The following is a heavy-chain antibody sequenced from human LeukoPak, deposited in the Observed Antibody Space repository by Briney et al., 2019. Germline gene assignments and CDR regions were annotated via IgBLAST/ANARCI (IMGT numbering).Heavy chain of an antibody. V-gene: IGHV3-23*01. D-gene: IGHD2-15*01. J-gene: IGHJ4*02. Sequence: HPGGSLRLSCAASGFTFSSYAMSWVRQAPGKGLEWVSAISGSGGSTYYADSVKGRFTISRDNSKNTLYLQMNSLRAEDPAVYYCAKVLGLGYCSGGSCYSGFDYWGQGSLVTVSS. CDR1: GFTFSSYA. CDR3: AKVLGLGYCSGGSCYSGFDY. CDR2: ISGSGGST.